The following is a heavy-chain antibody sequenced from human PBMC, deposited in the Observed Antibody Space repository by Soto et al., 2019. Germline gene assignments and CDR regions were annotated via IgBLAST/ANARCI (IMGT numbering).Heavy chain of an antibody. Sequence: SVKVSCKASGGTFSSYAISWVRQAPGQGLEWMGGIIPIFGTANYAQKFQGRVTITADKSTSTAYMELSSLRSEDTAVYYCARETSSTSHAHYYYGMDVWGQGTTVTVSS. CDR1: GGTFSSYA. J-gene: IGHJ6*02. CDR2: IIPIFGTA. D-gene: IGHD2-2*01. V-gene: IGHV1-69*06. CDR3: ARETSSTSHAHYYYGMDV.